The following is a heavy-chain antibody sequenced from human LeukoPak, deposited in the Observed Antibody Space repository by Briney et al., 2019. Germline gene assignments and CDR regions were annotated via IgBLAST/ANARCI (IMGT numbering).Heavy chain of an antibody. V-gene: IGHV1-8*02. J-gene: IGHJ5*02. Sequence: ASVNVSCKASGYTFTSYDINWVRQVTGQGLEWMGWMNPNSGNTGYAQKFQGRVTMTTDTSTSTAYMELRSLRSDDTAVYYCARTDIVIAPSADSWFDPWGQGTLVTVSS. CDR1: GYTFTSYD. D-gene: IGHD2-2*01. CDR3: ARTDIVIAPSADSWFDP. CDR2: MNPNSGNT.